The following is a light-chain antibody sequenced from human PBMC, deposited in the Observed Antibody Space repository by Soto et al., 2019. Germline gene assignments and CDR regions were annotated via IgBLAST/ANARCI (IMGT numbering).Light chain of an antibody. CDR3: SSSAGSKNVV. J-gene: IGLJ3*02. Sequence: QSALTQPPSASGSLGQSVTISCTGTTRDVGGYNYVSWYQQHPGKAPKLIIYEVTKRPSGVPDRFSGSKSGNTASLTVSGLQAEDEADYYCSSSAGSKNVVFGGGTKLTVL. CDR2: EVT. V-gene: IGLV2-8*01. CDR1: TRDVGGYNY.